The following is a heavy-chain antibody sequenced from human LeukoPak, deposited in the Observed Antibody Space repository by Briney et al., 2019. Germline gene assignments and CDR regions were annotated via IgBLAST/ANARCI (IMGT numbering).Heavy chain of an antibody. V-gene: IGHV4-59*01. CDR1: GGSISTYY. CDR3: ARGRWMVNY. Sequence: SETLSLTCTVSGGSISTYYWSWIRQPVGKGLEWIGYIYYNESTNYNPSVKSRVTISADTSKNQFSLKLRSVTAADTAVYYCARGRWMVNYWGQGTLVTVSS. D-gene: IGHD6-19*01. CDR2: IYYNEST. J-gene: IGHJ4*02.